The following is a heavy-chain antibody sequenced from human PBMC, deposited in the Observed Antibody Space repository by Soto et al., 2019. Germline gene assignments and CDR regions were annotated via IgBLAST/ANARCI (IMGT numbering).Heavy chain of an antibody. V-gene: IGHV1-3*01. CDR2: INAGNGNT. CDR1: GYTFTSYA. D-gene: IGHD2-15*01. Sequence: ASVKVSCKASGYTFTSYAMHWVRQAPGRRLEWMGWINAGNGNTKYSQKFQGRVTITRDTSASTAYMELSSLRSEDTAVYYCARGGYCSGGSCYLAWFDPWGEGTLVTVSS. J-gene: IGHJ5*02. CDR3: ARGGYCSGGSCYLAWFDP.